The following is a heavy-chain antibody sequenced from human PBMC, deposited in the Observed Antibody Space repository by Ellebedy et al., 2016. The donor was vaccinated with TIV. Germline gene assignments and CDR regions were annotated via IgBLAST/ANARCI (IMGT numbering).Heavy chain of an antibody. CDR3: ARQGWLRYYFDY. CDR2: MYSSGSS. D-gene: IGHD5-24*01. V-gene: IGHV4-39*01. Sequence: SETLSLXXTVSGGSITRRSYFCDWVRQPPGKGLEWIGTMYSSGSSDSNPSLRSRVTISVDTSKNQFSLKLSSVTAADTAVYYCARQGWLRYYFDYWGQGTLVTVSS. J-gene: IGHJ4*02. CDR1: GGSITRRSYF.